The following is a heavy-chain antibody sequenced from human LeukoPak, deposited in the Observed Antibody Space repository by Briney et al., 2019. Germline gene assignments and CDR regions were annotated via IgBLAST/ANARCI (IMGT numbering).Heavy chain of an antibody. D-gene: IGHD2-2*01. V-gene: IGHV5-51*01. Sequence: GESLKISCKGSGYSFTSYWIGWVRQMPGRGLEWMGIIHPGDSDTRYSPSFQGLVTISVDKSISTAYLQWSSLKASDTAMYYCARFGFGPLVPAASAFDIWGQGTMGTVSS. CDR3: ARFGFGPLVPAASAFDI. J-gene: IGHJ3*02. CDR2: IHPGDSDT. CDR1: GYSFTSYW.